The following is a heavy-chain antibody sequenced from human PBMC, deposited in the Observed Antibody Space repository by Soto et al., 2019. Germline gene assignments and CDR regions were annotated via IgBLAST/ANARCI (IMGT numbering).Heavy chain of an antibody. J-gene: IGHJ4*02. CDR3: ARSVYGDSPDY. Sequence: SETLSLSCTVSGGSISSYYWSWIRQPPGKGLEWIGYIYYSGSTNYNPSLKSRVTISVDTSKDQFSLKLSSVTAADTAVYYCARSVYGDSPDYWGQGTLVTVSS. D-gene: IGHD4-17*01. V-gene: IGHV4-59*01. CDR1: GGSISSYY. CDR2: IYYSGST.